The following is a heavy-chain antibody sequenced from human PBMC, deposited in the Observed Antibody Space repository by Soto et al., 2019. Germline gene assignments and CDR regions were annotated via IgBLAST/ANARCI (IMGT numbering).Heavy chain of an antibody. Sequence: SGPTLVNPTQALTLTCTFSGFSLRTTGVGVGWIRQPPGKALEWLAHIFSDNERSYSTSMQGRLTISKDPSGSQVVLSMTNLDPADTGTYYCVRMNADSYQFYYAMDVWGQGTTVTVSS. CDR3: VRMNADSYQFYYAMDV. J-gene: IGHJ6*02. D-gene: IGHD4-17*01. CDR2: IFSDNER. CDR1: GFSLRTTGVG. V-gene: IGHV2-26*01.